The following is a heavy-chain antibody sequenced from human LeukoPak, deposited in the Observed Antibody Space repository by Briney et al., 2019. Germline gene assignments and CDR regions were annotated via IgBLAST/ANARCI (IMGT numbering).Heavy chain of an antibody. Sequence: PSETLSLTCAVYGGSFSAYYWSWIRQTPGKGLEWIGEINHSGSTNYNPSLKSRVTISVDTSKNQFSLKLSSVTAADTAVYYCARHTREYYYGSGSHYYFDYWGQGTLVTVSS. CDR3: ARHTREYYYGSGSHYYFDY. V-gene: IGHV4-34*01. CDR2: INHSGST. D-gene: IGHD3-10*01. J-gene: IGHJ4*02. CDR1: GGSFSAYY.